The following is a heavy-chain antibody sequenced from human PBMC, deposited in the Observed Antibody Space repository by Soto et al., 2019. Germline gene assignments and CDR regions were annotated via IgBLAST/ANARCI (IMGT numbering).Heavy chain of an antibody. CDR1: GFTFSSYA. CDR2: ISGSGGST. Sequence: HPGGSLRLSCAASGFTFSSYAMSWVRQAPGKGLEWVSAISGSGGSTYYADSVKGRFTISRDNSKNTLYLQMNSLRAEDTAVYYCAKDLHYYDSSSYYDAFDIWGQGTMVTVSS. D-gene: IGHD3-22*01. V-gene: IGHV3-23*01. CDR3: AKDLHYYDSSSYYDAFDI. J-gene: IGHJ3*02.